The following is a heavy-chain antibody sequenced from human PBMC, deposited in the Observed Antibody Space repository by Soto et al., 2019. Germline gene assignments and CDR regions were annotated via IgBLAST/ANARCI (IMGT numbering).Heavy chain of an antibody. J-gene: IGHJ6*02. CDR2: INHSGST. V-gene: IGHV4-34*01. D-gene: IGHD3-10*01. CDR3: ARGLVRGSRYNGMDV. CDR1: GGSFSGYY. Sequence: QVQLQQWGAGLLKPSETLSLTCAVYGGSFSGYYWSWIRQPPGKGLEWIGEINHSGSTNYSPSLKSRVTTAVDTSKNRVSLKLSSVTAADRAVYYCARGLVRGSRYNGMDVWGQGATVTVSS.